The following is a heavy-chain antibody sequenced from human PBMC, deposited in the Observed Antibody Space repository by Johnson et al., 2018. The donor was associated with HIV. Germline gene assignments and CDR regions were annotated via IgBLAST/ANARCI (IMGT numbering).Heavy chain of an antibody. CDR3: TTEGDAFDI. Sequence: VQLVESGGGLVKPGGSLRLSCRASGFPFSNAWMNWVRQAPGKGLEWVGRLKSRADGGTTDYAVSVKDRFTILIDDSKNTLYLQMSSLRTEDAGVYYCTTEGDAFDIWGQGTTVTVSS. CDR1: GFPFSNAW. J-gene: IGHJ3*02. CDR2: LKSRADGGTT. V-gene: IGHV3-15*01.